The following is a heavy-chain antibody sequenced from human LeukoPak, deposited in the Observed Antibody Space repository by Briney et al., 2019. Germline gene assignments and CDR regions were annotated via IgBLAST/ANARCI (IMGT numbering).Heavy chain of an antibody. CDR3: ARAALGRRLPFDY. CDR2: INPTGGST. V-gene: IGHV1-46*01. J-gene: IGHJ4*02. CDR1: GYAFTTYY. Sequence: GASVKSSCKASGYAFTTYYLHWVRQAPGQGLEWMGLINPTGGSTNYAQRFQGRLTMTRDTSTNTVYMELGSLSSDDTALYFCARAALGRRLPFDYWGQGTLVTVSS. D-gene: IGHD3-16*01.